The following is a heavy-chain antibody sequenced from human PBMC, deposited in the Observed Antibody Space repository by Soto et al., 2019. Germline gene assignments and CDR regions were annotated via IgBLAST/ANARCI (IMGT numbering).Heavy chain of an antibody. CDR3: ARGAMANFDY. J-gene: IGHJ4*02. V-gene: IGHV1-69*13. Sequence: SVKVSCKASGGTFGSQGIAWVRQAPGQGLEWMGGFIAMLGTPTYAKKVQGRATITADESLTSSYLELRSLRSEDTGVYFCARGAMANFDYWGQGTVVTVFS. D-gene: IGHD5-18*01. CDR2: FIAMLGTP. CDR1: GGTFGSQG.